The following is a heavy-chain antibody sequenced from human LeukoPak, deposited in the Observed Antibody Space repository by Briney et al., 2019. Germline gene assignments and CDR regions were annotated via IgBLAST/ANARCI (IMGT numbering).Heavy chain of an antibody. CDR3: ARATPQLVYGRGVIWFDP. CDR1: GGSFSGYY. V-gene: IGHV4-34*01. Sequence: SETLSLTCAVYGGSFSGYYWSWIRQPPGKGLEWIGEINHSGSTNYNPSLKSRVTISVDTSKNQFSLKLSSVTAADAAVYYCARATPQLVYGRGVIWFDPWGQGTLVTVSS. CDR2: INHSGST. D-gene: IGHD6-13*01. J-gene: IGHJ5*02.